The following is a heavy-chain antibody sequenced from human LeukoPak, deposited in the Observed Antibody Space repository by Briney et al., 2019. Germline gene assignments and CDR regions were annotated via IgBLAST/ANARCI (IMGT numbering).Heavy chain of an antibody. CDR1: GYPFSSYS. Sequence: GGSLRLSCVASGYPFSSYSMNWIRQAPGKGLEWVSYISVSGGVRSYADSVKGRFTISRDNAKNTLYLQMNSLRAEDTAVYYCAKEYGASRWGQGTLVTVSS. J-gene: IGHJ4*02. D-gene: IGHD4/OR15-4a*01. CDR3: AKEYGASR. V-gene: IGHV3-48*01. CDR2: ISVSGGVR.